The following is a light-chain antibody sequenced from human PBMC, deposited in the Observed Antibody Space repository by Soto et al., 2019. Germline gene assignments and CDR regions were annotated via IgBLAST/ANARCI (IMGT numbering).Light chain of an antibody. CDR2: DAS. V-gene: IGKV3D-20*02. Sequence: EIVLTQSPGTLSLSPGATATLSCRASQTVTSSFLAWYQRKPGQAPRLIIYDASSRPTDIPARFSGSGSGTDCTLTISSLEPEDFALYYCQQRSNWPITFGQGTRLEIK. CDR3: QQRSNWPIT. CDR1: QTVTSSF. J-gene: IGKJ5*01.